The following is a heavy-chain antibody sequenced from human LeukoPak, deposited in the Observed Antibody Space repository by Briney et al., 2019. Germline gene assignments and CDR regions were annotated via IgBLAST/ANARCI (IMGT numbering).Heavy chain of an antibody. CDR3: ARESSSSFDP. J-gene: IGHJ5*02. Sequence: ASVKVSCKASGYTFTNYHMHWVRQAPGQGLEWMGIINPSGGSTSYAQKFQGRVTMTRDTSTSTVYMELSSLRSEDTAVYFCARESSSSFDPWGQGTLVTVSS. D-gene: IGHD3-16*02. CDR1: GYTFTNYH. V-gene: IGHV1-46*01. CDR2: INPSGGST.